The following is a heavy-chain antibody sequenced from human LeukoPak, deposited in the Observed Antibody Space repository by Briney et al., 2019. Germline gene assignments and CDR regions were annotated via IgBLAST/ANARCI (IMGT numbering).Heavy chain of an antibody. CDR1: GFTFSSYP. V-gene: IGHV3-30-3*01. CDR2: ISYDGSEK. J-gene: IGHJ6*02. Sequence: PGGSLRLSCAASGFTFSSYPMHWVRQAPGKGLEWVAVISYDGSEKHYADPVKGRFTNSRDNAKNTLYLQMNSLRAEDTAVYYCARDAVDTANAVWGQGTTVTVSS. D-gene: IGHD5-18*01. CDR3: ARDAVDTANAV.